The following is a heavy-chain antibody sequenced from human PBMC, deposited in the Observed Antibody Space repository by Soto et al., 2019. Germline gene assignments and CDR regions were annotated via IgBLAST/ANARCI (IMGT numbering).Heavy chain of an antibody. J-gene: IGHJ6*02. CDR1: GFTFDDYA. CDR3: AKGTIPAVNQYYYYYGMDV. Sequence: PGGSLRLSCAASGFTFDDYAMHWVRQAPGKGLEWVSGISWNSGSIGYADSVKGRFTISRDNAKNSLYLQMNSLRAEDTALYYCAKGTIPAVNQYYYYYGMDVWGQGTTVTVSS. D-gene: IGHD2-2*01. V-gene: IGHV3-9*01. CDR2: ISWNSGSI.